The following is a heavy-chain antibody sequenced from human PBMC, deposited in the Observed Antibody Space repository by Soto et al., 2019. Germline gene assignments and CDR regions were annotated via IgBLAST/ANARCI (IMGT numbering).Heavy chain of an antibody. V-gene: IGHV6-1*01. D-gene: IGHD3-22*01. Sequence: SQTLSLTCAISGDSVSSNSAAWNLIRQSPSRGLEWLGRTYYRSKWYNDYAVSVKSRITINPDTSKNQFSLQLNSVTPEDTAVYYCARGVGDPYYYDSSGYYDGFDIWGQGTMVTVSS. CDR3: ARGVGDPYYYDSSGYYDGFDI. J-gene: IGHJ3*02. CDR1: GDSVSSNSAA. CDR2: TYYRSKWYN.